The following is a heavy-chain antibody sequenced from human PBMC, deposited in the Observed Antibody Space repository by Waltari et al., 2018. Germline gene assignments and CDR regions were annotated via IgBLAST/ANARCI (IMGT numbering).Heavy chain of an antibody. CDR2: FYYSGST. D-gene: IGHD4-17*01. V-gene: IGHV4-39*01. CDR1: GGSISSSTYY. J-gene: IGHJ3*02. Sequence: QLQLQESGPGLVKPSETLSLTCTVSGGSISSSTYYWGWIRRPPGKGLEWIGNFYYSGSTYSNPSLKSRVTIAVDTSKNQFSLRLSSVTAADTAVYYGASLYGASDAFDIWGQGTMVTVSS. CDR3: ASLYGASDAFDI.